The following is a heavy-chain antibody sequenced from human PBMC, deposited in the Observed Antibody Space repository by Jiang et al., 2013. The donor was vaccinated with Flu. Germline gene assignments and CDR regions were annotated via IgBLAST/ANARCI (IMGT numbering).Heavy chain of an antibody. J-gene: IGHJ4*02. D-gene: IGHD6-6*01. Sequence: LLKPSETLSLTCTVSGGSISSSSYYWGWIRQPPGKGLEWIGSIYYSGSTYYNPSLKSRVTISVDTSKNQFSLKLSSVTAADTAVYYCARGGIAARNYFDYWGQGTLVTVSS. CDR1: GGSISSSSYY. V-gene: IGHV4-39*07. CDR2: IYYSGST. CDR3: ARGGIAARNYFDY.